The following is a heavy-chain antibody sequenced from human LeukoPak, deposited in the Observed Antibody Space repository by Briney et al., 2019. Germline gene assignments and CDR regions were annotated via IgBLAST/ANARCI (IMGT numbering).Heavy chain of an antibody. J-gene: IGHJ4*02. CDR2: ISRGGGTI. CDR3: ASSTGYSYGYFDY. V-gene: IGHV3-48*03. Sequence: PGGSLRLSCEASGFSFSNNEMNWVRQAPGRGLEWVSYISRGGGTIYYADSVKGRFTLSRDNVQNSLYLQMNSLRAEDTAVYYCASSTGYSYGYFDYWGQGTLVTVSS. D-gene: IGHD5-18*01. CDR1: GFSFSNNE.